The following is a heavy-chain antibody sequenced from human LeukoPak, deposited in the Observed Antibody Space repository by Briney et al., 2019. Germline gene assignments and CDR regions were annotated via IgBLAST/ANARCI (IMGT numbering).Heavy chain of an antibody. CDR3: AKGEKTRPFGGVIDY. D-gene: IGHD3-16*02. Sequence: LPGGSLRLSCAASGSTFSSYWMHWVRQAPGKGLVWVSRINSDGSSTSYADSVKGRFTISRDNAKNTLYLQMNSLRAEDTAVYYCAKGEKTRPFGGVIDYWGQGTLVTVSS. V-gene: IGHV3-74*01. J-gene: IGHJ4*02. CDR2: INSDGSST. CDR1: GSTFSSYW.